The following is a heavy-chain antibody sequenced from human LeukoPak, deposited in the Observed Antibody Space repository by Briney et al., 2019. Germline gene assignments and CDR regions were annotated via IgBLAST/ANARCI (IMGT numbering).Heavy chain of an antibody. J-gene: IGHJ6*02. CDR2: INHSGST. D-gene: IGHD3-10*01. CDR1: GGSFSGYY. V-gene: IGHV4-34*01. Sequence: SETLSLTCAVYGGSFSGYYWSWIRQSPGKGLEWIGEINHSGSTNYNPSLKSRVTISLDTSKNQFSLKLSSVTAADTAVYYCARGRRVTMVRGVIGGMDVWGQGTTVTVSS. CDR3: ARGRRVTMVRGVIGGMDV.